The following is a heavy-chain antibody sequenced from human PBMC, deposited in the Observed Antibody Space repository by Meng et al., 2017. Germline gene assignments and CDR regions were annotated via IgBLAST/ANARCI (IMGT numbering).Heavy chain of an antibody. CDR2: IYYSGST. CDR1: GGSASSGSYY. Sequence: AQRQGSGPGLLKPSETLSPTGTVSGGSASSGSYYWSWIRQHPGKGLEWIGYIYYSGSTNYNPSLKSRVTISVDTSKNQFSLKLSSVTSADTAVYYCARGLTYYYDSSGYYFDYWGQGTLVTVSS. D-gene: IGHD3-22*01. CDR3: ARGLTYYYDSSGYYFDY. J-gene: IGHJ4*02. V-gene: IGHV4-61*01.